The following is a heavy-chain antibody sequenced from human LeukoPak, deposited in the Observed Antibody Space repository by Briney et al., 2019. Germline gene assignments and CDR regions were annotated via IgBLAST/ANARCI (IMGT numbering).Heavy chain of an antibody. CDR1: GFTFSSYA. V-gene: IGHV3-23*01. CDR2: ISGSGGST. CDR3: AKLRVKAVAGKDY. J-gene: IGHJ4*02. Sequence: GGSLRLSCAASGFTFSSYAMSWVRQAPGKGLEWVSAISGSGGSTYYADSVKGRFTISRDNSKNTLYLQMNSLRAEDTAVYYGAKLRVKAVAGKDYWGQGTLVTVPS. D-gene: IGHD6-19*01.